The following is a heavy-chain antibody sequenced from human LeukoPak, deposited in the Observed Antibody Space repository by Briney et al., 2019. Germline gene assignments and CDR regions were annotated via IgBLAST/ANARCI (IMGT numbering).Heavy chain of an antibody. CDR3: ARDRMSSSWYSDY. D-gene: IGHD6-13*01. V-gene: IGHV3-53*01. CDR1: GFTVSSND. Sequence: PGGSLRLSCAASGFTVSSNDMSWVRQAPGKGPEWVSLIYSGGSAYYADSVKGRFTISRDNSKNTLYLQMKSLRAEDTAVYYCARDRMSSSWYSDYWGQGTLVTVSS. J-gene: IGHJ4*02. CDR2: IYSGGSA.